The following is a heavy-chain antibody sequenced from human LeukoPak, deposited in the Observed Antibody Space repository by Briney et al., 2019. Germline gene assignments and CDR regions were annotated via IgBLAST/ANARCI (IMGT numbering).Heavy chain of an antibody. J-gene: IGHJ4*02. D-gene: IGHD6-19*01. V-gene: IGHV3-23*01. CDR1: GFTFSIYA. CDR2: ISGSGGST. CDR3: AKDRPQLYSSGWSRPSYYFDY. Sequence: PGGSLRLSCAASGFTFSIYAMSWVRQAPGKGLEWVSAISGSGGSTYYADSVKGRFTISRDNSKNTLYLQMNSLRAEDTAVYYCAKDRPQLYSSGWSRPSYYFDYWGQGTLVTVSS.